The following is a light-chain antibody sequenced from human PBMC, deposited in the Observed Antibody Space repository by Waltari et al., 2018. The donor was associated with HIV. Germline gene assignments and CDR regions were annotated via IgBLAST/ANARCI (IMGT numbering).Light chain of an antibody. CDR3: QQYGSSLIYT. Sequence: EIVLTQPPGTLSLSPGERATLPCRASQSVSSSYLAWYQQKPGQAPRLLIYGASTRATGIPDRFSGSGSGTDFTLTISRLEPEDFAVYYCQQYGSSLIYTFGQGTKLEIK. J-gene: IGKJ2*01. CDR1: QSVSSSY. CDR2: GAS. V-gene: IGKV3-20*01.